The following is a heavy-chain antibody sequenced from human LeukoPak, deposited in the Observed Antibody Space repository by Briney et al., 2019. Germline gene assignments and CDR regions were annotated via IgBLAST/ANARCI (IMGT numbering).Heavy chain of an antibody. CDR1: GFSLSGYW. CDR3: ARIPYSSSLTDAFDI. Sequence: PGGSLRLSCAASGFSLSGYWMTWVRQAPGKGLEWVANINRDGSQKNHVDSVQGRFTISRDNAKNSLFLQMNSLRGEDTAVYYCARIPYSSSLTDAFDIWGQGTMVTVYS. J-gene: IGHJ3*02. CDR2: INRDGSQK. V-gene: IGHV3-7*01. D-gene: IGHD6-6*01.